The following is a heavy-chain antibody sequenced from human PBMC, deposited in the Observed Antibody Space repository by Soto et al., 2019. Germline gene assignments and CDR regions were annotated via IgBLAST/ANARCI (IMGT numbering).Heavy chain of an antibody. D-gene: IGHD2-15*01. CDR2: IYHSGST. CDR1: GGSISSGGYS. V-gene: IGHV4-30-2*01. CDR3: ARVYCSGGSCFWFDP. Sequence: SETLSLTCTVSGGSISSGGYSWSWIRQPPGKGLEWIGYIYHSGSTYYNPSLKSRVTISVDRSKNQFSLKLSSVTAADTAVYYCARVYCSGGSCFWFDPWGQGTLVTVSS. J-gene: IGHJ5*02.